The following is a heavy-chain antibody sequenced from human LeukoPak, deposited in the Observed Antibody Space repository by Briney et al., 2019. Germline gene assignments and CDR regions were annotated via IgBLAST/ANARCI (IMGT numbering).Heavy chain of an antibody. D-gene: IGHD6-19*01. Sequence: PGRSLRLSCAASGFTFSSYAMHWVRQAPGKGLEWVAVISYDGSNKYYADSVKGRFTISRDNSKNTLYLQMNSLRAEDTAVYYCARAGGSGWPDNWGQGTLVTVSS. CDR3: ARAGGSGWPDN. CDR2: ISYDGSNK. CDR1: GFTFSSYA. V-gene: IGHV3-30-3*01. J-gene: IGHJ4*02.